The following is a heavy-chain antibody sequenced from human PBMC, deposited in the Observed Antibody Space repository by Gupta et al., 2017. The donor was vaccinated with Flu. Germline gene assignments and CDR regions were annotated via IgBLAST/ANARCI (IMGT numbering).Heavy chain of an antibody. D-gene: IGHD2-2*01. J-gene: IGHJ6*03. CDR2: ST. Sequence: STYYNPSLKSRVTISVDTSKNQFSLKLSSVTAADTAVYYCARGRGMVVPAARDYYYYYYMDVWGKGTTVTVSS. CDR3: ARGRGMVVPAARDYYYYYYMDV. V-gene: IGHV4-30-2*05.